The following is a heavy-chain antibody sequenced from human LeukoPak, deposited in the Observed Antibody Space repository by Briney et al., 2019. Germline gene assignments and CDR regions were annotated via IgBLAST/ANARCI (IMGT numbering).Heavy chain of an antibody. CDR3: ARDRLQLQS. J-gene: IGHJ5*02. D-gene: IGHD5-24*01. CDR2: IYTSGNT. Sequence: SETLSLTCTVSGGSINNNNYFWSWIRQPAGKGLEWIGRIYTSGNTNYNPSLKSRVTISVDTSKNQFSLKLSSVTAADTAVYYCARDRLQLQSWGQGTLVTVSS. V-gene: IGHV4-61*02. CDR1: GGSINNNNYF.